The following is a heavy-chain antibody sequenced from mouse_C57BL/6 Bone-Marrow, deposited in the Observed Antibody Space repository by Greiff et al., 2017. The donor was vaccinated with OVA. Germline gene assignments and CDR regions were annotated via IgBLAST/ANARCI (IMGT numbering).Heavy chain of an antibody. CDR3: ARDGNYYGSSYVWFAY. Sequence: EVKVVESGGGLVKPGGSLKLSCAASGFTFSSYAMSWVRQTPEKRLEWVATISDGGSYTYYPDNVKGRFTISRDNAKNNLYLQMSHLKSEDTAMYYCARDGNYYGSSYVWFAYWGQGTLVTVSA. CDR1: GFTFSSYA. D-gene: IGHD1-1*01. J-gene: IGHJ3*01. CDR2: ISDGGSYT. V-gene: IGHV5-4*01.